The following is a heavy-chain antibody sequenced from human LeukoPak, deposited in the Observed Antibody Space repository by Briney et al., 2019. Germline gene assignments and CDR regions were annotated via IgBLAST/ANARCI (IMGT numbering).Heavy chain of an antibody. CDR1: GFTFSSYA. CDR3: ARDPEVVPAAPFDY. Sequence: GGSLRLSCAASGFTFSSYAMHWVRQAPGKGLEWVAVISYDGSNKYYADSVKGRFTISRDNSKNTLNLQMNSLRAEDTAVYYCARDPEVVPAAPFDYWGQGTLVTVSS. V-gene: IGHV3-30-3*01. J-gene: IGHJ4*02. D-gene: IGHD2-2*01. CDR2: ISYDGSNK.